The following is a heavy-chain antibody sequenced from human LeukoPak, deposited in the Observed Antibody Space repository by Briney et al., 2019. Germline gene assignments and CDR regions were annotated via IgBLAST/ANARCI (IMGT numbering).Heavy chain of an antibody. Sequence: SVKVSCKASGGTPSNYGISWVRQAPGQGLEWMGRIIPLLDITTYAERFQGRVTITADKSTSTAYLEVSSLRSKYTAVYYCATDGPAAMGADYLYGLDVWGQGTTVSVSS. V-gene: IGHV1-69*04. CDR3: ATDGPAAMGADYLYGLDV. CDR1: GGTPSNYG. J-gene: IGHJ6*02. CDR2: IIPLLDIT. D-gene: IGHD2-2*01.